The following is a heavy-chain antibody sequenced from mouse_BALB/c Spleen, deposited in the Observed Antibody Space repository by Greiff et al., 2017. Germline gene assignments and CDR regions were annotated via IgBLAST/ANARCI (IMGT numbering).Heavy chain of an antibody. J-gene: IGHJ1*01. V-gene: IGHV5-6-2*01. CDR3: ARQDYYGSSWYFDV. Sequence: VQLMESGGGLVKLGGSLKLSCAASGFTFSSYYMSWVRQTPEKRLELVAAINSNGGSTYYPDTVKGRFTISRDNAKNTLYLQMSSLKSEDTALYYCARQDYYGSSWYFDVWGAGTTVTVSS. CDR2: INSNGGST. D-gene: IGHD1-1*01. CDR1: GFTFSSYY.